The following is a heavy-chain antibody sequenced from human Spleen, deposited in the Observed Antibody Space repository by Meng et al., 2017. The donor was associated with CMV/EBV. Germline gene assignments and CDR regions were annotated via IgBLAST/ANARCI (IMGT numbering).Heavy chain of an antibody. CDR2: ISYVGGNK. J-gene: IGHJ5*02. CDR3: ARDGMAAAGTGSWFDP. V-gene: IGHV3-30*04. D-gene: IGHD6-13*01. Sequence: FTFTDYAMHWVRQAPGKGLEWVAFISYVGGNKFYAGSVRGRFTISRDNSRNTVSLQMDSLRPEDTAVYFCARDGMAAAGTGSWFDPWGQGTLVTVSS. CDR1: FTFTDYA.